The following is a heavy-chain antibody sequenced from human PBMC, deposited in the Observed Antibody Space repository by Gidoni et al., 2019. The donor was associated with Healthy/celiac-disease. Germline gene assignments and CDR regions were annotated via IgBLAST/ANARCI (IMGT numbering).Heavy chain of an antibody. V-gene: IGHV3-30*04. CDR3: ARDYNAGRVTMIEY. CDR2: ISYDGSNK. CDR1: GFTFSSYA. D-gene: IGHD3-22*01. Sequence: QVQLVESGGGVVQPGRSLRLSCAASGFTFSSYAMHWVRQAPGKGLEWVAVISYDGSNKYYADSVKGRFTISRDNSKNTLYLQMNSLRAEDTAVYYCARDYNAGRVTMIEYWGQGTLVTVSS. J-gene: IGHJ4*02.